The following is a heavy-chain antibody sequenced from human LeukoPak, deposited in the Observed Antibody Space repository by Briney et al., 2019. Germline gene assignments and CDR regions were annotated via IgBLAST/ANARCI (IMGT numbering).Heavy chain of an antibody. CDR1: GHTFTGYY. V-gene: IGHV1-2*02. J-gene: IGHJ4*02. Sequence: ASVKDSRKASGHTFTGYYVYWVRQAPGQGLEWMGWMNPNFGGANFPQKFQGRVTVTSDPANSAAYMELRRLRSDDTAVYYCARGVFGESLESWGQGTLVTVSS. CDR2: MNPNFGGA. CDR3: ARGVFGESLES. D-gene: IGHD3-10*02.